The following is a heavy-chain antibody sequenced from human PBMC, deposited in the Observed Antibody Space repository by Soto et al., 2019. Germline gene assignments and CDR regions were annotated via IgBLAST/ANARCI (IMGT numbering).Heavy chain of an antibody. D-gene: IGHD2-2*01. CDR3: ARDVGVPAATPGSYGMDV. V-gene: IGHV1-18*04. CDR2: ISAYNGNT. J-gene: IGHJ6*02. Sequence: ASVKVSCKASGYTFTSYGISWVRQAPGQGLEWMGWISAYNGNTNYAQKLQGRVTMTTDTSTSTAYMELRSLRSDDTAVYYRARDVGVPAATPGSYGMDVWGQGTTVTVSS. CDR1: GYTFTSYG.